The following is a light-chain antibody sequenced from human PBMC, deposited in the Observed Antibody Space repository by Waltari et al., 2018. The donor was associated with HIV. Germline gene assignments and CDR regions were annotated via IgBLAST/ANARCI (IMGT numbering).Light chain of an antibody. CDR1: SSNIGSNY. CDR3: AACDDSLSGPGV. J-gene: IGLJ3*02. CDR2: RTN. V-gene: IGLV1-47*01. Sequence: QSVLTQPPSASGTPGQRVTISCSGSSSNIGSNYVYWYQQLPGTATKLPIFRTNRRPSGVPARFSVSKSGTSASLAISGLRAEDEADYYCAACDDSLSGPGVFGGGTKLTVL.